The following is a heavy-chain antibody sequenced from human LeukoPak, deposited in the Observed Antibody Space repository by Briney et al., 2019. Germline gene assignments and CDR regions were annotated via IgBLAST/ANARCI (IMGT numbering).Heavy chain of an antibody. D-gene: IGHD3-3*01. CDR1: GFTFSSYW. J-gene: IGHJ6*02. Sequence: PGGSLRLSCAASGFTFSSYWMSWVRQAPGKGLGWVANIKQDGSEKYYVDSVKGRFTISRDNAKNSLYLQMNSLRAEDTAVYYCARVPITIFGVVNYGMDVWGQGTTVTVSS. CDR2: IKQDGSEK. CDR3: ARVPITIFGVVNYGMDV. V-gene: IGHV3-7*01.